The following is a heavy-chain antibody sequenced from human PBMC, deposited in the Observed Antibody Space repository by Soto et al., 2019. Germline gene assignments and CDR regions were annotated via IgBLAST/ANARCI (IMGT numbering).Heavy chain of an antibody. V-gene: IGHV3-15*01. CDR1: GFTFSNVW. CDR2: IKNKIDGETT. J-gene: IGHJ3*01. CDR3: TTNDAFDV. Sequence: EVQLVESGGGLIKPGGSLRLSCVVSGFTFSNVWMSWVRQAPGKGLEWVGRIKNKIDGETTDYAAAVKGRFIISRDNSKSTVYLQMNSLKSEDTAVYYCTTNDAFDVWGQGTMVTVSP.